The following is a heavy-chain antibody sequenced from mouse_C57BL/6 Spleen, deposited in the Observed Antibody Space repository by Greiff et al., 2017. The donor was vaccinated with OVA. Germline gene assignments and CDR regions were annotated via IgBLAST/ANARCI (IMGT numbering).Heavy chain of an antibody. CDR3: ARRKNLLYYFDY. J-gene: IGHJ2*01. V-gene: IGHV1-22*01. CDR1: GYTFTDYN. CDR2: INPNNGGT. Sequence: VQLQQSGPELVKPGASVKMSCKASGYTFTDYNMHWVKQSHGKSLEWIGYINPNNGGTSYNQKFKGKATLTVNKSSSTAYMELRSLTSEDSAVYYCARRKNLLYYFDYWGQGTTLTVSS.